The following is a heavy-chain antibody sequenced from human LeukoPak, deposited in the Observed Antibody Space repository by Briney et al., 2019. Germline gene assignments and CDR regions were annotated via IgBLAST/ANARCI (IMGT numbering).Heavy chain of an antibody. CDR3: SWRGAEAAAAPYYFDY. CDR1: GFTSTSYA. V-gene: IGHV3-23*01. D-gene: IGHD6-13*01. J-gene: IGHJ4*02. CDR2: ISGSGGTT. Sequence: PGRYLRLSCADSGFTSTSYAMSWVRQAPGKGLEWVSSISGSGGTTYYAASVKGRFTISRDNSKNTLYLQMNSLRADDTAVYYCSWRGAEAAAAPYYFDYWGQGTLVTVSS.